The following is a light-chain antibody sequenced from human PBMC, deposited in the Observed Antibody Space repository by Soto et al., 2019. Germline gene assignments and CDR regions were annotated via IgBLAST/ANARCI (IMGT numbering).Light chain of an antibody. Sequence: IVLTQCPGTLSLSPGERATLSCRASQSVTSNYLAWYQQKPGQAPRLLIYDASTRATAVPARFTASGSGTEFTLTISSLEPEDFAVYYCQQRSNWPPITFGQGTRLEIK. CDR2: DAS. V-gene: IGKV3-11*01. CDR3: QQRSNWPPIT. CDR1: QSVTSNY. J-gene: IGKJ5*01.